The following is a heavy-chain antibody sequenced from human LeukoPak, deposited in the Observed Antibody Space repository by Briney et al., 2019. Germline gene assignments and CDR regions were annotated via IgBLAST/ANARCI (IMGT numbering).Heavy chain of an antibody. CDR1: GFTFSSYA. D-gene: IGHD3-22*01. CDR3: ARGGSGYYFIDNDFDY. Sequence: GGSLRLSCAASGFTFSSYAMHWVRQAPGKGLEWVAVISYDGSNKDYADSVKGRFTISRDNSKNTLYLQMNSLRAEDTAVYYCARGGSGYYFIDNDFDYWGQGTLVTVSS. V-gene: IGHV3-30*04. J-gene: IGHJ4*02. CDR2: ISYDGSNK.